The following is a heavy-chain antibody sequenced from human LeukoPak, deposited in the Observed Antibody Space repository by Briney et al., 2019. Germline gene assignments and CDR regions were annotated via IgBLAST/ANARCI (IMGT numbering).Heavy chain of an antibody. CDR1: GGSISCSNW. Sequence: SETLSLTCAVSGGSISCSNWWSWVRQPPGKGLEWIGEIYHSGSTNYNPSLKSRVTISVDKSKNQFSLKLSSVTAADTAVYYCARLYILTGYYLWDYWGQGTLVTVSS. V-gene: IGHV4-4*02. J-gene: IGHJ4*02. CDR3: ARLYILTGYYLWDY. CDR2: IYHSGST. D-gene: IGHD3-9*01.